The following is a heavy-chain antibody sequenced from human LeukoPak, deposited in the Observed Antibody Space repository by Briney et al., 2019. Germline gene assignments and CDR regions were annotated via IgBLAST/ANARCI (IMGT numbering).Heavy chain of an antibody. CDR3: ARVPVAGRYYMDV. Sequence: PSETLSLTCRVSGASINSGSNYWAWIRQPPGKGLEWIGSIYFSGSTYNKRSLKSRVTISVDTSNNQFSLRLSSVTAADTAVYYCARVPVAGRYYMDVWGKGNTVTVSS. V-gene: IGHV4-39*07. D-gene: IGHD6-19*01. J-gene: IGHJ6*03. CDR2: IYFSGST. CDR1: GASINSGSNY.